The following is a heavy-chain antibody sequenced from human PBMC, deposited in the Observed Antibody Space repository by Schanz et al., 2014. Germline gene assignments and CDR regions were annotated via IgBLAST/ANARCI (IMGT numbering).Heavy chain of an antibody. V-gene: IGHV1-2*02. CDR3: ARAGQDFEYSSLSPIWYFDL. CDR2: INPDSGGT. J-gene: IGHJ2*01. CDR1: GYTLTAYY. Sequence: QVQLVQSGAEVKKPGASVKVSCKASGYTLTAYYMHWVRQAPGQGLEWMGWINPDSGGTNYAQKFQGRVPMARDMSINTAYMELSRLRSDDTAVYYCARAGQDFEYSSLSPIWYFDLWGRGTLVTVSS. D-gene: IGHD6-6*01.